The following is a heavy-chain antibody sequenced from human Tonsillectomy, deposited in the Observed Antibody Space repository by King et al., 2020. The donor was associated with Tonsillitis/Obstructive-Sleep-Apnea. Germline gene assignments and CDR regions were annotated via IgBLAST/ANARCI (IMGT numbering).Heavy chain of an antibody. Sequence: VQLVQSGAEVKKPGESLKISCKGSGYSFTSYWIGWVRQMTGKGLEWMWIIYPRDSDTRYNPSFQGQVTISADKSISTAYLQWSSLKASDTAMYYCARREVGSSGMFDYWGQGTLVTVSS. V-gene: IGHV5-51*01. CDR2: IYPRDSDT. CDR3: ARREVGSSGMFDY. D-gene: IGHD6-19*01. J-gene: IGHJ4*02. CDR1: GYSFTSYW.